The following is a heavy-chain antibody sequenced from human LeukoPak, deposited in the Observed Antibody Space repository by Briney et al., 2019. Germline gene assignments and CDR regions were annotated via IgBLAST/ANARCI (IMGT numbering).Heavy chain of an antibody. CDR3: AVQLRGFGEASSFYFDY. CDR1: GGSISSGSYN. D-gene: IGHD3-10*01. CDR2: IYTSGST. V-gene: IGHV4-61*02. J-gene: IGHJ4*02. Sequence: PSQTLSLTCTVSGGSISSGSYNWSWIRQPAGKGLEWIGRIYTSGSTNYNPSLKSRVTISVDTSKNQFSLKLSSVTAADTAVYYCAVQLRGFGEASSFYFDYWGQGTLVTVSS.